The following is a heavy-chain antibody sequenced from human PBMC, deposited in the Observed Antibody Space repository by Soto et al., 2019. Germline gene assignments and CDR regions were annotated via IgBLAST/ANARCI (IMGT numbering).Heavy chain of an antibody. V-gene: IGHV4-4*02. J-gene: IGHJ5*02. CDR2: IYHTGST. Sequence: PTLTCAVSGGSNSSTNWWTWVRQPPGKGLEWIGEIYHTGSTNYNPSLKSRVTISVDKSKNQFSLKLSSVTAADTAVYYCARGPPLRRIPTNNWFDPWGQGTLVTVSS. D-gene: IGHD4-17*01. CDR3: ARGPPLRRIPTNNWFDP. CDR1: GGSNSSTNW.